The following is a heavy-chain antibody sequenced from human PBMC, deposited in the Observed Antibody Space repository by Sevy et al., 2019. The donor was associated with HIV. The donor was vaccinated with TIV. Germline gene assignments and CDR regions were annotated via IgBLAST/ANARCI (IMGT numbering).Heavy chain of an antibody. D-gene: IGHD2-15*01. CDR3: ARGPLFSPEYCSGGACPTIDY. V-gene: IGHV4-34*01. Sequence: SETLSLTCAVSGVSFSDYYWAWVRQPPGKGLEWIGEVSQSGRANYNPSLRSRVIMSLDTSNNRFSLKLTSVTAADTARYYCARGPLFSPEYCSGGACPTIDYWSQGTRVTVSS. J-gene: IGHJ4*02. CDR2: VSQSGRA. CDR1: GVSFSDYY.